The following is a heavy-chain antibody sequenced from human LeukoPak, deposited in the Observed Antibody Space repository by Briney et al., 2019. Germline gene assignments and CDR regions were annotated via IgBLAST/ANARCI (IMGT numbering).Heavy chain of an antibody. V-gene: IGHV4-59*01. CDR2: IFYTESS. CDR1: GGSISTNY. J-gene: IGHJ5*02. CDR3: ARAGAWQIDP. D-gene: IGHD3-10*01. Sequence: SETLSLTCTVSGGSISTNYWSWIRQPPGKGLEWIGHIFYTESSNYNPSLKSRVTISLDRSKNQFSLRLTSVTAADTAMYFCARAGAWQIDPWGQGTLVTVSS.